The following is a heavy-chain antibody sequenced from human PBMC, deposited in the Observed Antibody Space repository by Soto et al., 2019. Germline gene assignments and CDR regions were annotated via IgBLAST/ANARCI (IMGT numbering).Heavy chain of an antibody. V-gene: IGHV3-30-3*01. D-gene: IGHD2-15*01. CDR1: GFTFSSYA. CDR2: ISCDGSNK. J-gene: IGHJ6*02. CDR3: ARMASFYCSGGSCYPTYGMDV. Sequence: QVQLVESGGGVVQPGRSLRLSCAASGFTFSSYAMHWVRQAPGEGLEWVAVISCDGSNKYYADSVKGRFTISRDNSKNTLYLQMNSLRAEDTAVYYCARMASFYCSGGSCYPTYGMDVWGQGTTVTVSS.